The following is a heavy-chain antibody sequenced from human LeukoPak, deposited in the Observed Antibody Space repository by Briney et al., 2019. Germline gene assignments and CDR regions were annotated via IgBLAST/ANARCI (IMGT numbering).Heavy chain of an antibody. J-gene: IGHJ4*02. D-gene: IGHD3-22*01. CDR3: AARYYDSSGYYFPLLY. Sequence: GGSLRLSCAASGFTFSSYRMNWVRQAPGKGLEWVSYISSSSSTIYYADSVKGRFTISRDNAKNSLYLQMNSLRAEDTAVYYCAARYYDSSGYYFPLLYWGQGTLVTVSS. V-gene: IGHV3-48*04. CDR2: ISSSSSTI. CDR1: GFTFSSYR.